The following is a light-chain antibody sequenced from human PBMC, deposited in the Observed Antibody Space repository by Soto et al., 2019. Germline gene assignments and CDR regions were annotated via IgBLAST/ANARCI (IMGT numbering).Light chain of an antibody. J-gene: IGLJ1*01. CDR1: SSDVGSYNY. CDR3: TSYTTSSTYV. Sequence: QSVLTQPASVSGSPGQSITIFCTGTSSDVGSYNYVSWYQQHPGRAPKLMIYDVSSRPSGVSNRFSGSKSGSTASLTISGLQAEDEADYFCTSYTTSSTYVFGTGTQLTVL. CDR2: DVS. V-gene: IGLV2-14*03.